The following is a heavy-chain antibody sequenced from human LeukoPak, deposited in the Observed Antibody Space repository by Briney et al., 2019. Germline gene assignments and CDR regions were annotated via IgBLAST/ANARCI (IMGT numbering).Heavy chain of an antibody. CDR2: IWYDGSNK. CDR1: GFTFSSYG. Sequence: TGGSLRLSCAASGFTFSSYGMHWVRQAPGKGLEWVAVIWYDGSNKYYADSVKGRFTISRDNSKNTLYLQMNSLRAEDTALYYCARRGDGGRSFDYWGQGTLVTVSS. D-gene: IGHD4-23*01. J-gene: IGHJ4*02. CDR3: ARRGDGGRSFDY. V-gene: IGHV3-33*01.